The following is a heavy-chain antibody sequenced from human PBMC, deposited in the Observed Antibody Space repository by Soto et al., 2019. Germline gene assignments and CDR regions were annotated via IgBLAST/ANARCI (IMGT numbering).Heavy chain of an antibody. J-gene: IGHJ4*02. CDR3: ARDKDRLLRFRSYPFDY. D-gene: IGHD3-10*01. CDR2: INPNSGGT. V-gene: IGHV1-2*02. CDR1: GYTFTGYY. Sequence: SWRGCGKTSGYTFTGYYMHWLRQAPGQGLEWMGWINPNSGGTNYAQKFQGRVTMTRDTSISTAYMELSRLRSDDTAVYYCARDKDRLLRFRSYPFDYWGQGTLVTVYS.